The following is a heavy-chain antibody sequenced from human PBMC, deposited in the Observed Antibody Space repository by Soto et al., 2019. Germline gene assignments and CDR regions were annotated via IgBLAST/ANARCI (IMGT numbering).Heavy chain of an antibody. CDR2: ISSSSSYI. D-gene: IGHD3-3*01. CDR1: GFTFSSSS. CDR3: ACCPRVHYAVRSDYAFDY. Sequence: GGSLRLSCAASGFTFSSSSMNWVRQAPGKGLEWVSSISSSSSYIYYADSVKGRFTFSRDNAKNSLYRQMNRLGAEDTAVYCCACCPRVHYAVRSDYAFDYWGQGTLVTVSS. V-gene: IGHV3-21*01. J-gene: IGHJ4*02.